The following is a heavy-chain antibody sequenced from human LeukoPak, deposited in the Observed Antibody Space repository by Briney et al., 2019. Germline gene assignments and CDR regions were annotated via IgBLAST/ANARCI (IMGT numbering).Heavy chain of an antibody. Sequence: PSDTLSLTCTVSGGSISSSSYYWGWIRQPPGKGLEWIGSIYYSGSTYYNPSLKSRVTISVDTSKNQFSLKLSSVTAADTAVYYCARRSPMTTVVTDQGTDAFDIWGQGTMVTVSS. D-gene: IGHD4-23*01. CDR3: ARRSPMTTVVTDQGTDAFDI. V-gene: IGHV4-39*01. CDR2: IYYSGST. CDR1: GGSISSSSYY. J-gene: IGHJ3*02.